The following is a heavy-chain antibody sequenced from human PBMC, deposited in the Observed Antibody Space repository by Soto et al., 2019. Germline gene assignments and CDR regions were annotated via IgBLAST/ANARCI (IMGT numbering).Heavy chain of an antibody. J-gene: IGHJ6*02. CDR3: AREFVDCSGGSCPIYYYYYGMDV. Sequence: PSETLSLTCRVSGGSISSYYGSWIRPPPGKGLEWIEYIYYSGSTNYNPSLKSRVTISVDTSKNQFSLKLSSVTAADTAVYYCAREFVDCSGGSCPIYYYYYGMDVWGQGTTVTVSS. V-gene: IGHV4-59*01. CDR2: IYYSGST. CDR1: GGSISSYY. D-gene: IGHD2-15*01.